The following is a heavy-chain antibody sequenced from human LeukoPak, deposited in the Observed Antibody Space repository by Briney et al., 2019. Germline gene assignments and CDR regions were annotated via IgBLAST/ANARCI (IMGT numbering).Heavy chain of an antibody. V-gene: IGHV1-2*02. Sequence: GASVKVSCKASGYTFTGYYMHWVRQAPGQGLEWMGWINPNSGGTNYAQKFQGRVTMTRDTSISTAYMELSRLRSDDTAVYYCARTYYDILTGSNYYYYMDVWGKGTTVTISS. J-gene: IGHJ6*03. CDR1: GYTFTGYY. D-gene: IGHD3-9*01. CDR3: ARTYYDILTGSNYYYYMDV. CDR2: INPNSGGT.